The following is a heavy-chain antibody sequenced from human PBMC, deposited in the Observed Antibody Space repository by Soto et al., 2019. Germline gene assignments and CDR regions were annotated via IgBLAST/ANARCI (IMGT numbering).Heavy chain of an antibody. V-gene: IGHV1-8*01. J-gene: IGHJ3*01. CDR2: VNPNSGDT. CDR3: ARASYLDPAFDV. CDR1: GYTFTSYD. D-gene: IGHD2-2*03. Sequence: QVQLVQSGAEVKRPGASVKVSCKDSGYTFTSYDFNWVRQAPGQGLEWMGWVNPNSGDTDYAQKFQGGVTMTRSTSIRTAYMELSSLRSEDTAVYYCARASYLDPAFDVWGQGTMVTVSS.